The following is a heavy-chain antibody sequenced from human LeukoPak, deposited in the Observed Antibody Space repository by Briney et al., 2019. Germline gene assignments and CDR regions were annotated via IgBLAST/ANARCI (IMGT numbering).Heavy chain of an antibody. D-gene: IGHD1-26*01. CDR2: IFYTGST. Sequence: SETLSLTCTVPGGSISSHFWSWIRQPPGKGLEWIGYIFYTGSTNYNPSLKSRVTISVDTSKNQFSLKLSSVTAADTAVYYCARDGYSGTSHFDHWGQGTLVTVSS. J-gene: IGHJ4*02. V-gene: IGHV4-59*11. CDR3: ARDGYSGTSHFDH. CDR1: GGSISSHF.